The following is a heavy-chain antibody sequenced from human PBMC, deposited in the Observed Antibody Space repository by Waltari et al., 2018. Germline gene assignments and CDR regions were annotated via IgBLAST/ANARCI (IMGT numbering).Heavy chain of an antibody. CDR1: GYTFPSYG. D-gene: IGHD6-19*01. CDR3: ARDRGSGWPYNWFDP. Sequence: QVQLVQSGAEVKKPGASVKVSCKASGYTFPSYGIGWVRQAPGQGLEWMGWISAYNGNTNYAQKLQGRVTMTTDTSTSTAYMELRSLRSDDTAVYYCARDRGSGWPYNWFDPWGQGTLVTVSS. V-gene: IGHV1-18*01. J-gene: IGHJ5*02. CDR2: ISAYNGNT.